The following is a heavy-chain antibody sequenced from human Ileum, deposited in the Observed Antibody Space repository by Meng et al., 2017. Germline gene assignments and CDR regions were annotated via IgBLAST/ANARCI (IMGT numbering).Heavy chain of an antibody. Sequence: QAQLPELGPGCVHSSGTLSLTCAGSGDSIRSGHWWSWVRQHPGKGLEWIGEMYPSGTTNYNPSLKSRVTISVDKSKNQFSLRLTSVTAADTAIFYCVRHGGKYFDSWGQGTLVTVSS. V-gene: IGHV4-4*02. CDR2: MYPSGTT. D-gene: IGHD2-15*01. CDR1: GDSIRSGHW. J-gene: IGHJ4*02. CDR3: VRHGGKYFDS.